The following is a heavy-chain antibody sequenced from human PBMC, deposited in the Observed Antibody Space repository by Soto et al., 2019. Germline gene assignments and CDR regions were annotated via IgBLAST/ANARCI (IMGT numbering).Heavy chain of an antibody. V-gene: IGHV4-30-2*01. D-gene: IGHD5-12*01. CDR1: GGSISSGGYS. CDR3: ARDRRDGYNFGLDY. J-gene: IGHJ4*02. Sequence: SETLSLTCAVSGGSISSGGYSWSWIRQPPGKGLEWIGYIYHSGSTYYNPSLKSRVTISVDRSKNQFSLKLSSVTAADTAVYYCARDRRDGYNFGLDYWGQGTLVTVSS. CDR2: IYHSGST.